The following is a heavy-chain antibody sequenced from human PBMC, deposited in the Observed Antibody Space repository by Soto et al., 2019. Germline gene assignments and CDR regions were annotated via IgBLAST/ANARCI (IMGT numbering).Heavy chain of an antibody. CDR2: IKSKNVGGTT. V-gene: IGHV3-15*07. Sequence: EVQLVESGGGLAKPGGSLRLSCAASGFTFSNAWTNWVRQAPGKGLEWVSGIKSKNVGGTTDYAAPVKGRYTSSRDDTRITLYLQISRLKTEDTAVYYCTAGQGIYYGSGRYYNYCDYWGKGTLVTVSS. J-gene: IGHJ4*02. CDR1: GFTFSNAW. CDR3: TAGQGIYYGSGRYYNYCDY. D-gene: IGHD3-10*01.